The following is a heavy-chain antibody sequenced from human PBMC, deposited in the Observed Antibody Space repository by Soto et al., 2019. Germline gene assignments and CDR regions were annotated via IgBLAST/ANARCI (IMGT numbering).Heavy chain of an antibody. V-gene: IGHV3-33*01. J-gene: IGHJ6*03. Sequence: GGSLRLSCAASGFTFSSYGMHWVRQAPGKGLEWVAVIWYDGSNKYYADSVKGRFTISRDNSKNTLYLQMNSLRAEDTAVYYCARDQGGPRYCSSTSCHVNYYYYYMDVWGKGTTVTVSS. CDR3: ARDQGGPRYCSSTSCHVNYYYYYMDV. CDR1: GFTFSSYG. D-gene: IGHD2-2*01. CDR2: IWYDGSNK.